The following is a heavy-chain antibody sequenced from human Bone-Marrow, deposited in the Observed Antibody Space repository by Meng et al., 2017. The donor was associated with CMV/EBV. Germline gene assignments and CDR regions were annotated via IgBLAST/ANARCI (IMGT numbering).Heavy chain of an antibody. CDR1: GGSFSGYY. V-gene: IGHV4-34*01. Sequence: SETLSLTCAVYGGSFSGYYWSWIRQPPGKGLEWIGEINHSGSTNYNPSLKSRVTISVDTSKNQFSLKLSSLTAADTAVYYCARLGYNWNYYYYYGMDVWGQGTTVTVSS. J-gene: IGHJ6*02. CDR3: ARLGYNWNYYYYYGMDV. D-gene: IGHD1-20*01. CDR2: INHSGST.